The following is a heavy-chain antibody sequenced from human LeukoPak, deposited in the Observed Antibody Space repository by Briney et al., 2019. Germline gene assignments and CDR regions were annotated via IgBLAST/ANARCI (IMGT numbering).Heavy chain of an antibody. CDR2: MKHDGSEK. Sequence: GGSLRLSCAASGFTFTTYWMHWIRQAPGKGLEWVANMKHDGSEKYYVDSVKGRFTISRDNAKNSLFLQMNSLRVEDTAVYYCANPGIAVAGSGGFDIWGQGTMVTVSS. V-gene: IGHV3-7*03. D-gene: IGHD6-19*01. CDR1: GFTFTTYW. J-gene: IGHJ3*02. CDR3: ANPGIAVAGSGGFDI.